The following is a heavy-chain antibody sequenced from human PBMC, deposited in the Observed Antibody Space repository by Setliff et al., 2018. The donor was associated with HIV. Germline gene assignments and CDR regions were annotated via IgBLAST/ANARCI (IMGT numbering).Heavy chain of an antibody. CDR2: IRSKAYGGTA. D-gene: IGHD3-16*01. CDR1: GLIFGDHA. J-gene: IGHJ4*02. CDR3: ARGPYTIDY. Sequence: GGSLRLSCTASGLIFGDHAMSWVRQAPGKGLEWVGFIRSKAYGGTAEYAASVEGRFTISRDDSKSIAYLKMNSLRAEDTAVYYCARGPYTIDYWGQGTLVTVSS. V-gene: IGHV3-49*04.